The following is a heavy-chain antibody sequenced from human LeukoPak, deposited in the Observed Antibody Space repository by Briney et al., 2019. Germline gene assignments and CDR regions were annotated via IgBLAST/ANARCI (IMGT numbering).Heavy chain of an antibody. CDR2: ISSSSSYI. V-gene: IGHV3-21*01. J-gene: IGHJ6*03. CDR1: GFTFSSYS. CDR3: ARDSNGGYYYMDV. D-gene: IGHD3-16*01. Sequence: GSLRLSCAASGFTFSSYSMNWVRQAPGKGLEWVSSISSSSSYIYYADSVKGRFTISRDNAKNSLYLQMNSLRAEDTAVYYCARDSNGGYYYMDVWGKGTTVTVSS.